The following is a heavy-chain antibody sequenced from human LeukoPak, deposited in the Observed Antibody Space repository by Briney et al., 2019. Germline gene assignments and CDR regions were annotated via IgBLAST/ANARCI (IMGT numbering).Heavy chain of an antibody. J-gene: IGHJ4*02. CDR3: VKDQPVLSY. Sequence: QSGGSLRLSCAASGFTFDDCTMHWVRLTPGRGLEWVSLITGDGSRTYCTNSLKGRFTISRDNSKNSLYLQIISLTTDDSGLYYCVKDQPVLSYWGQGTLVTVSS. V-gene: IGHV3-43*02. CDR1: GFTFDDCT. CDR2: ITGDGSRT. D-gene: IGHD3-16*02.